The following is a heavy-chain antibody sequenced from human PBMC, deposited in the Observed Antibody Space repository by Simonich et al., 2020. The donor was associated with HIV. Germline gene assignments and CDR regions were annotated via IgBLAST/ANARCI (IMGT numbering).Heavy chain of an antibody. V-gene: IGHV3-23*01. J-gene: IGHJ4*02. Sequence: EVQLLESGGGLVQPGGSLRLSCAASGFTFSSYAMSWVPQVPGKRREWVSAISGSCGSTYDTNSVKGRFTISRDNSKNTLYLQMNSLRAEDTAVYYCAKDRYYNFWSGYYDYWGQGTLVTVSS. CDR2: ISGSCGST. CDR1: GFTFSSYA. D-gene: IGHD3-3*01. CDR3: AKDRYYNFWSGYYDY.